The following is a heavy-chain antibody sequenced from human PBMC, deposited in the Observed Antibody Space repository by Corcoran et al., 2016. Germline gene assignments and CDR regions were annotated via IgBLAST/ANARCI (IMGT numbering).Heavy chain of an antibody. CDR2: ISGGGGST. CDR3: AKAVYDYVWGSYPGNAFDI. V-gene: IGHV3-23*01. Sequence: EVQLLESGGGLVQPGGSLRLSCAASGFTFSSYAMSWVRQAPGKGLEWVAAISGGGGSTYYADSVKGRFTISRDNSKNTLYLQMNSLRAEDTAVYYWAKAVYDYVWGSYPGNAFDIWGQGTMVTVSS. CDR1: GFTFSSYA. D-gene: IGHD3-16*02. J-gene: IGHJ3*02.